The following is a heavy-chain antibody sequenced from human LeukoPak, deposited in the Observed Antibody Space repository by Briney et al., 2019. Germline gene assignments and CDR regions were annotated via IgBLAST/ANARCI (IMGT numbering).Heavy chain of an antibody. J-gene: IGHJ4*02. CDR1: GGFIRSGGYY. CDR2: IYHSGTT. CDR3: ARSGRGYSYGTTAKLDY. Sequence: SQTLSLTCTVSGGFIRSGGYYWSWIRQPPGKGLEWIGYIYHSGTTHYNPSLKSRVTISVDTSKNQFSLKLSSVTAADTAVYYCARSGRGYSYGTTAKLDYWGQGTLVTVSS. V-gene: IGHV4-30-2*01. D-gene: IGHD5-18*01.